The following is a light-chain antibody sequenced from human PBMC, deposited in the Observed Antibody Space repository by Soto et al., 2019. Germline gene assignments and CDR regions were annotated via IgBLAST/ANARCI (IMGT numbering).Light chain of an antibody. V-gene: IGKV1-5*01. CDR3: QQYTGT. J-gene: IGKJ1*01. Sequence: DIRMTQSPSTLSASVGDRVTITCRASESISTWLAWYQQKPGRAPKLLIYDASNLESGVPSRFSGSSSGTEFILTIDSVQPDDFATYYCQQYTGTFGQGTRVDIK. CDR1: ESISTW. CDR2: DAS.